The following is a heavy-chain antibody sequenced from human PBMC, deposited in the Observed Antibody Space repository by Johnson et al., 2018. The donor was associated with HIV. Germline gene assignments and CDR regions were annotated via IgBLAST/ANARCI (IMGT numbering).Heavy chain of an antibody. CDR2: IYSGGNT. V-gene: IGHV3-66*01. CDR3: PKDHDYGDAFDL. D-gene: IGHD4-17*01. CDR1: GFSVSSNY. Sequence: VQLVESGGGLVQPGGSLRLSCSASGFSVSSNYMTWVRQAPGKGLEWVSVIYSGGNTYYADSVKGRFTISRDNSKNTLFLQMSRLRTEYTAVYYCPKDHDYGDAFDLWGQGSMVTVSS. J-gene: IGHJ3*01.